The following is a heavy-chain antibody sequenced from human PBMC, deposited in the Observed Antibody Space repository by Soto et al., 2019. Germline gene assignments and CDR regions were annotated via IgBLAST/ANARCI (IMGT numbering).Heavy chain of an antibody. D-gene: IGHD1-1*01. CDR1: GYAFTTYG. CDR2: ISAHNGNT. J-gene: IGHJ4*02. CDR3: ARGRYGDY. V-gene: IGHV1-18*01. Sequence: QVHLVQSGAEVKKPGASVKVSCKGSGYAFTTYGITWVRQAPGQGLEWMGWISAHNGNTKYAQKLQGRVTVTRDTSTSTAYMELRILLSDDTAVSYCARGRYGDYWGQGALVTVSS.